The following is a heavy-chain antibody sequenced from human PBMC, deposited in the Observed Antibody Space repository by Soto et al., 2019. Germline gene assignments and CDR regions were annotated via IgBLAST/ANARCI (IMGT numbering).Heavy chain of an antibody. D-gene: IGHD2-2*01. CDR1: GDSVSSNSAA. V-gene: IGHV6-1*01. CDR3: ARDQLGCSSKSCYCYYGMDV. Sequence: SQTLSLTCAISGDSVSSNSAAWNWIRQSPSRGLEWLGRTYYRSKWYNDYAVSVKSRITINPDTSKNQFSLQLNSVTPEDTAVYYCARDQLGCSSKSCYCYYGMDVWGQGTTVTVSS. J-gene: IGHJ6*02. CDR2: TYYRSKWYN.